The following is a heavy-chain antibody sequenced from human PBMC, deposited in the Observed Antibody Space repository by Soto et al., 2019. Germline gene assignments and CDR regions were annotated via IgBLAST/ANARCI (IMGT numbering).Heavy chain of an antibody. D-gene: IGHD1-7*01. V-gene: IGHV3-74*01. J-gene: IGHJ3*01. CDR2: INSDGTTT. Sequence: GGSLRLYCATSGFTFSSYRMHWVRQAPGKGLVWVSRINSDGTTTNYADSVKGRFTISRDNAKNTLYLQMNSLRAEDTAVYYCARDLTEENSRWGQGTIVTVSS. CDR3: ARDLTEENSR. CDR1: GFTFSSYR.